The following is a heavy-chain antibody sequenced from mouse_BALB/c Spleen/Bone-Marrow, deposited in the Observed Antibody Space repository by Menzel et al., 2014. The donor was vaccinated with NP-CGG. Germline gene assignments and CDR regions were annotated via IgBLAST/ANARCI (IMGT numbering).Heavy chain of an antibody. CDR3: ARYRLGTYFDY. CDR1: GFNIKDTY. CDR2: IDPANGNT. J-gene: IGHJ2*01. D-gene: IGHD1-2*01. Sequence: VQLKQSGAELVKPGASVKLSCTASGFNIKDTYMHWAKQRPEQGLEWIGRIDPANGNTKYDPKFQGKATVTADTSPNTAYLQLSSLTSEDTAVYYCARYRLGTYFDYWGQGTTLTVSS. V-gene: IGHV14-3*02.